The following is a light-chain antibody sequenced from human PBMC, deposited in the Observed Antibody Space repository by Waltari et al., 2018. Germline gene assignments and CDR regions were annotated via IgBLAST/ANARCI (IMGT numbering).Light chain of an antibody. CDR3: AAWDDSRNGPV. Sequence: QSVLTQPPSASGTPGQRVSISCSGSNSNIGTNTVNWYQQLPGTAPNLLIYRNNNRPSWVPDRFSGSQSGTSASLAICGLQSEDEAEYYCAAWDDSRNGPVFGAGTKLTVL. CDR2: RNN. V-gene: IGLV1-44*01. CDR1: NSNIGTNT. J-gene: IGLJ3*02.